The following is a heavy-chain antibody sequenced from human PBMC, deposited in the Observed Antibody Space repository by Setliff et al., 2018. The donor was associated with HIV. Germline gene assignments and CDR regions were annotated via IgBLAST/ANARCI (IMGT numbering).Heavy chain of an antibody. J-gene: IGHJ3*01. D-gene: IGHD3-22*01. Sequence: GASVKVSCKASGYTSTSFSLHWVRQAPGQGLEWMGIINPSGDVIRYAQKFQGRVTMTRDTSTSTVYMDLSSLRSEDTAVYYCATGRHYYDSSDYPANPFDVWGQGTLVTVSS. CDR2: INPSGDVI. CDR1: GYTSTSFS. V-gene: IGHV1-46*01. CDR3: ATGRHYYDSSDYPANPFDV.